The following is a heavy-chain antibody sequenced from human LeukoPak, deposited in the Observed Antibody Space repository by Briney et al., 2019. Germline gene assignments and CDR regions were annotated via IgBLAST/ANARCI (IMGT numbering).Heavy chain of an antibody. CDR3: ARARRTIFGVVIFHWFDP. J-gene: IGHJ5*02. Sequence: SGTLSLTCTVSGGSISSYYWSWIRQPPGKGLEWIGYIYYSGSTNYNPSLKSRVTISVDTSKNQFSLKLSSVTAADTAVYYCARARRTIFGVVIFHWFDPWGQGTLVTVSS. D-gene: IGHD3-3*01. CDR2: IYYSGST. CDR1: GGSISSYY. V-gene: IGHV4-59*12.